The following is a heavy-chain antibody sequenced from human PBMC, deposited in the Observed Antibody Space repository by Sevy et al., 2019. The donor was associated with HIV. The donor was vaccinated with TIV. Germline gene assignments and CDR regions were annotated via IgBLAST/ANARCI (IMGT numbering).Heavy chain of an antibody. CDR3: AKNGPFWSGYRDREFDY. J-gene: IGHJ4*02. CDR2: ISGSGGST. CDR1: GFTFSSYA. V-gene: IGHV3-23*01. Sequence: GGSLRLSCAASGFTFSSYAMSWVHQAPGKGLEWVSAISGSGGSTYYADSVKGRFTISRDNSKNTLYLQMNSLRAEDTVVYYCAKNGPFWSGYRDREFDYWGQGTLVTVSS. D-gene: IGHD3-3*01.